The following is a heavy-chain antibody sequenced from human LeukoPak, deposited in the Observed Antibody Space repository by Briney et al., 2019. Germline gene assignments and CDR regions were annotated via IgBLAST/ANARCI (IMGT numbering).Heavy chain of an antibody. Sequence: GASLRLSCAASGFTFSSYAMIWVRQAPGKGLEWVSAMSGSGGSTYYADSVKGRFTISRDNSKNTLYLQMNSLRAEDTAVYYCAKDLDCSSTSCYPDYWGQGTLVTVSS. V-gene: IGHV3-23*01. J-gene: IGHJ4*02. D-gene: IGHD2-2*01. CDR1: GFTFSSYA. CDR2: MSGSGGST. CDR3: AKDLDCSSTSCYPDY.